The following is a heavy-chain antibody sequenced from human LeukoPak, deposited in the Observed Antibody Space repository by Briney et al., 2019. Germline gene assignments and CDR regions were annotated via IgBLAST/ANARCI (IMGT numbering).Heavy chain of an antibody. CDR2: IYYSGST. CDR1: GGSISSDF. CDR3: ARDFDPYGLDV. Sequence: SETLSLTCTVSGGSISSDFWSWIRQPPGKGLEWIGYIYYSGSTNYNLSLKSRVTISIDTSKNQFSLKLSSVTAADTAVYYCARDFDPYGLDVWGQGTTVTVSS. V-gene: IGHV4-59*01. J-gene: IGHJ6*02.